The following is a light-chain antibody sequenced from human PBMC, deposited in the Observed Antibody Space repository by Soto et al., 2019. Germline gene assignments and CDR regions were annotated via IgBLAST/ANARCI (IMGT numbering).Light chain of an antibody. V-gene: IGKV3-15*01. J-gene: IGKJ2*01. CDR3: QQYNKWPPMYT. Sequence: EIVMTQSPDTLSVSPGERATLSCRASQSVSNNLAWYQQKRGQAPRLLIYAASTRATGVPARFSGSGSGTEFTLTISSLQSEDSAVYYCQQYNKWPPMYTFGQGTKLEIK. CDR1: QSVSNN. CDR2: AAS.